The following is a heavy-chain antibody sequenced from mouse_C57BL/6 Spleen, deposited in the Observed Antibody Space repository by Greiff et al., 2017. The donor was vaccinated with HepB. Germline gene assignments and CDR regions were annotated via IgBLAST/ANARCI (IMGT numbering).Heavy chain of an antibody. V-gene: IGHV10-1*01. CDR3: VRHEDDGYYEGAMDY. Sequence: EVQVVESGGGLVQPKGSLKPSCAASGFSFNTYAMNWVRQAPGKGLEWVARIRSKSNNYATYYADSVKDRFTISRDDSESRLYLQMNNLKTEDTAMYYCVRHEDDGYYEGAMDYWGQGTSVTVSS. CDR2: IRSKSNNYAT. CDR1: GFSFNTYA. D-gene: IGHD2-3*01. J-gene: IGHJ4*01.